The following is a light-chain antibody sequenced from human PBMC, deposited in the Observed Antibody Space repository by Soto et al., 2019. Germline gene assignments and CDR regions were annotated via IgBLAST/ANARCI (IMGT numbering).Light chain of an antibody. CDR2: GAS. V-gene: IGKV3-20*01. CDR1: QSVSSSY. CDR3: QQYFSSTGT. J-gene: IGKJ3*01. Sequence: EIVLTQSPGTLSLSPGERATLSCRASQSVSSSYLAWYQQKPGQAPRLLIYGASSRATGIPDRFSGSGSGTDFTLTISRLEPEDFAVYYCQQYFSSTGTFGPGTKVDIK.